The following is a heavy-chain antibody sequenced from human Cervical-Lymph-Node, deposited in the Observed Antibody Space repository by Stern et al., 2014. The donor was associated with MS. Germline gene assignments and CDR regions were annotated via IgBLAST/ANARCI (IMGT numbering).Heavy chain of an antibody. CDR2: INGSGTAR. V-gene: IGHV3-11*01. CDR1: GFIFSDYY. D-gene: IGHD3-3*02. Sequence: VQLVESGGGLVKPGGSLRLSCETSGFIFSDYYMNWLRQAPGRGLEWVSYINGSGTARYYADSVKGRFTISRDNAKKSLYLQMNSLRAEDTAVYYCANSITWGQGTLVTVSS. CDR3: ANSIT. J-gene: IGHJ4*02.